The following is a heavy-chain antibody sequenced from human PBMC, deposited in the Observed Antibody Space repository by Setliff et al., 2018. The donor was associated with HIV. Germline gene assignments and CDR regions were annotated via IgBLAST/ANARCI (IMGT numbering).Heavy chain of an antibody. CDR3: TADLPGGISDCFDY. V-gene: IGHV3-15*01. CDR1: GLTFTDAW. J-gene: IGHJ4*02. Sequence: GSLGLSCAAAGLTFTDAWMSWVRQAPGKGLEWVGRIKSKTSGGTTDYGAPVKGRFSTSRDDSKNTLYLQMNSLETEDTALDYCTADLPGGISDCFDYWGQGTQVTVSS. D-gene: IGHD2-15*01. CDR2: IKSKTSGGTT.